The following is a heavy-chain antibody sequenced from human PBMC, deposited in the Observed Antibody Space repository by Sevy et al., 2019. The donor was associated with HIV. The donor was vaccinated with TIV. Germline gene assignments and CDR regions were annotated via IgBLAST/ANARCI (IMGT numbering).Heavy chain of an antibody. V-gene: IGHV4-39*01. D-gene: IGHD3-3*01. CDR3: ARQAIFGVVTAYYYYGMDV. CDR2: IYYSGST. J-gene: IGHJ6*02. CDR1: GGSISSSSYY. Sequence: SETLSLTCTVSGGSISSSSYYWGWIRQPPGKGLEWIGSIYYSGSTYYNPSLKSRFTISVDTSKNQFSLKLSSVTAAETAVYYCARQAIFGVVTAYYYYGMDVWGQGTTVTVSS.